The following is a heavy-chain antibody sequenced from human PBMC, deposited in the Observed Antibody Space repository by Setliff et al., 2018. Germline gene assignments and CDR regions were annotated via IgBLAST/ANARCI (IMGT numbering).Heavy chain of an antibody. J-gene: IGHJ3*02. V-gene: IGHV3-48*04. CDR3: ARDATYYDFWSDYSPDAFDI. D-gene: IGHD3-3*01. Sequence: GGSLRLSCAASGFTFTDYSMNWVRQAPGKGLEWISYISRGGNTIYYADSVKGRFTISRDNAKNTLYLQMNSLRAEDTAMYYCARDATYYDFWSDYSPDAFDIWGQGTMVTVSS. CDR2: ISRGGNTI. CDR1: GFTFTDYS.